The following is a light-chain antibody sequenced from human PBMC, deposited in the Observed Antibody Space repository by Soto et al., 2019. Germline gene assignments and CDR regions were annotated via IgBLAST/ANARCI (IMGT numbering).Light chain of an antibody. CDR3: CSYAGPRTYV. CDR1: SSDVGSFNL. CDR2: EGS. Sequence: QSVLTQPASVSGSPGQSITISCTGTSSDVGSFNLVSWYQQHPGKAPKLMIYEGSNRPSGVSNRFSASKSGNTASLTISGLQAEDEADYYCCSYAGPRTYVFGTGTKVTVL. V-gene: IGLV2-23*01. J-gene: IGLJ1*01.